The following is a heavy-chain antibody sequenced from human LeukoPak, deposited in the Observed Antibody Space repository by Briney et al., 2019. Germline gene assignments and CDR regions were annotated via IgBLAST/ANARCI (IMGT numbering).Heavy chain of an antibody. Sequence: GGSLRLSCAASGFTFSYYAMHWVRQAPGKGLEWVAVILYDGSSKYYADSVKGRFTISRDNSKNTLYLQMNSLGAEDTAVYYCARVLNYYDSSGYYFSYWGQGTLVTVSS. D-gene: IGHD3-22*01. V-gene: IGHV3-30-3*01. CDR1: GFTFSYYA. CDR2: ILYDGSSK. CDR3: ARVLNYYDSSGYYFSY. J-gene: IGHJ4*02.